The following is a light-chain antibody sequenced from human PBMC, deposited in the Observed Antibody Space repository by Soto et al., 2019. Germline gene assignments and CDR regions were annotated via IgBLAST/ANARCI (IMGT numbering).Light chain of an antibody. J-gene: IGKJ4*01. Sequence: DMEMTQSPSSLSASVGDRVTITCRASQSISNYLNWYQHKPGKVPKLLIYAASSLQSGVPTRFSGIGSGTYFTLTINSLQPEDFATYYCQQSYGTPLTFGGGTKIEIK. CDR3: QQSYGTPLT. CDR1: QSISNY. V-gene: IGKV1-39*01. CDR2: AAS.